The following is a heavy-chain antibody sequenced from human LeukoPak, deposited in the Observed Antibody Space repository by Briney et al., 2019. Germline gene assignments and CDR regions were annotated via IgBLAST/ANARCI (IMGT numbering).Heavy chain of an antibody. D-gene: IGHD3-10*01. CDR1: GGSISSYY. V-gene: IGHV4-59*12. CDR2: IYYSGST. Sequence: PSETLSLTCTVSGGSISSYYWSWLRQPPGKGLVWLGYIYYSGSTNYNPSLNSRVTISVDTSKNQFSLKLSSVTAADTAVYYCARDRYYGSGSYAFDIWGQGTMVTVSS. J-gene: IGHJ3*02. CDR3: ARDRYYGSGSYAFDI.